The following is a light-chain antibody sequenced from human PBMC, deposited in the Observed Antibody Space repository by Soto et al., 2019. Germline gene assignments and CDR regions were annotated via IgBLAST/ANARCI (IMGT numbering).Light chain of an antibody. CDR3: SSYAGINNLGV. Sequence: QSALTQPPSASGSPGQSVTISCTGTSSDVGGYKYVSWYQQHPDKAPKLMIFEVNNRPSGVPDRFSVSKSGNTASLTVSGLQAEDEADYYCSSYAGINNLGVFGTGTKLTVL. CDR1: SSDVGGYKY. CDR2: EVN. J-gene: IGLJ1*01. V-gene: IGLV2-8*01.